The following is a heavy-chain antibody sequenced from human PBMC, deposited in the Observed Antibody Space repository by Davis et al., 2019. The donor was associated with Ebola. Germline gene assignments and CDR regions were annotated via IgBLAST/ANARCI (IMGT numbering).Heavy chain of an antibody. Sequence: GESLKISCAASGFTVSSNYMSWVRQAPGKGLEWVSVIYSGGSTYYADSVKGRFTISRDNSKNTLYLQMNSLRAEDTAMYYCARDRGFNWFDPWGQGTLVTVSS. D-gene: IGHD3-16*01. CDR2: IYSGGST. CDR3: ARDRGFNWFDP. J-gene: IGHJ5*02. V-gene: IGHV3-66*01. CDR1: GFTVSSNY.